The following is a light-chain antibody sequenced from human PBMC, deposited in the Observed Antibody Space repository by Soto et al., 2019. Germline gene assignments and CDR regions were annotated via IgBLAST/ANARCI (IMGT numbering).Light chain of an antibody. CDR3: QQYNSYPST. CDR2: DAF. J-gene: IGKJ3*01. V-gene: IGKV1-5*01. CDR1: QSISSW. Sequence: DIQMTQSPSTLSASVGDRVTITCRASQSISSWLAWYQQKPGKAPKLLIYDAFSLESGVPSRFSGSGSGTEFPLTISSLQPDDFATYYCQQYNSYPSTFGPGTNVDIK.